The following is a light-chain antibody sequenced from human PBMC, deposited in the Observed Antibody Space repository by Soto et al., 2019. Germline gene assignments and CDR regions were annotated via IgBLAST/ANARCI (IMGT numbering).Light chain of an antibody. CDR2: GNN. CDR1: SSNIGNKY. Sequence: QSVLTQPPSASGTPGQRVTISCSGSSSNIGNKYVDWYQQVPGTAPKLLIYGNNQRPSGVPDRFSGSKSDTSASLAISGLRSEDEADYYCAAWDARLREVFGGGTKVTVL. V-gene: IGLV1-47*01. CDR3: AAWDARLREV. J-gene: IGLJ2*01.